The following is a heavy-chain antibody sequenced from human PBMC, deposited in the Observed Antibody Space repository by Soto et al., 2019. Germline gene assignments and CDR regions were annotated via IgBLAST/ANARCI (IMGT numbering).Heavy chain of an antibody. D-gene: IGHD3-9*01. J-gene: IGHJ3*02. V-gene: IGHV3-23*01. CDR2: ISGSGGST. Sequence: PGGSLRLSCAASGFTFSSYAMSWVRQAPGKGLEWVSAISGSGGSTYYADSVKGRFTISRDNSKNTLYLQMNSLRAEDTAVYYCAKAPSSLRYFDWLFENDAFDIWGQGTMVTVSS. CDR3: AKAPSSLRYFDWLFENDAFDI. CDR1: GFTFSSYA.